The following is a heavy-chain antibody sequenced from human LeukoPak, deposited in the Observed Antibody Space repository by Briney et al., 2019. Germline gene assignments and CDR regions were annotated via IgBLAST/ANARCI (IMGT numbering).Heavy chain of an antibody. D-gene: IGHD3-10*01. CDR1: GFTFSSYS. V-gene: IGHV3-21*01. J-gene: IGHJ6*03. CDR2: ISSSSSYI. CDR3: ARDYYGSGRTPESCMDV. Sequence: GGSLRLSCAASGFTFSSYSMNWVRQAPGKGLEWVSSISSSSSYIYYADSVKGRFTISRDNAKNSLYLQMNSLRAEDTAVYYCARDYYGSGRTPESCMDVWGKGTTVTISS.